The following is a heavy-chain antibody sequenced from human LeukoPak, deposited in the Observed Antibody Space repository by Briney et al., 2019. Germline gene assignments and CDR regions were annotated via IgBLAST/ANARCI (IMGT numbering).Heavy chain of an antibody. D-gene: IGHD1-26*01. J-gene: IGHJ3*02. CDR1: GYTFTKYG. CDR2: ITTYNGNT. CDR3: ASHPIGDAFDI. V-gene: IGHV1-18*01. Sequence: ASVKVSCKTSGYTFTKYGISWVRQAPGQGLEWMGWITTYNGNTDYAQKVQGRLTMTADTSTSTAYMELRSLRSEDTAVYYCASHPIGDAFDIWGQGTMVTVSS.